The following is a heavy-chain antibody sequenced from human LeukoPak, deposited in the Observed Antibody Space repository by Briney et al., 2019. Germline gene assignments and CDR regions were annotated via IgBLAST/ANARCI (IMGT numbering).Heavy chain of an antibody. CDR1: GGSISSSSYY. CDR2: IYYSGST. CDR3: ARHLRVRGWFDP. V-gene: IGHV4-39*01. J-gene: IGHJ5*02. D-gene: IGHD3-10*01. Sequence: WETLSPTCTVSGGSISSSSYYWGWVRRPPGKGLGGIGGIYYSGSTYYNPSLKSRVTISVDTSKNQFSLKLSSVTAADTAVYYCARHLRVRGWFDPWGQGTLVTVSS.